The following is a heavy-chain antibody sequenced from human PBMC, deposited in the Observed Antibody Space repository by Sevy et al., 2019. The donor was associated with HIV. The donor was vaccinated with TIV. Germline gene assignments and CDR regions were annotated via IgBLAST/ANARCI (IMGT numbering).Heavy chain of an antibody. CDR2: INPKNDVT. V-gene: IGHV1-2*02. CDR3: ARARRVTTVYYYYGMDV. J-gene: IGHJ6*02. CDR1: GYSFTDYY. D-gene: IGHD5-18*01. Sequence: ASVKVSCKASGYSFTDYYMHWVRQAPGQGLEWMAWINPKNDVTNYAQKFQGGVTMTRDTSTSTAYMELTRLRSDDTAVYYCARARRVTTVYYYYGMDVWGQGTTVTVSS.